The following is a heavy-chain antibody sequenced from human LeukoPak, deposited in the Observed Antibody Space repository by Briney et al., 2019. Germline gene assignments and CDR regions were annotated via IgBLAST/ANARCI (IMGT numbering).Heavy chain of an antibody. CDR3: ARGRYDVLDASYKWTPDY. CDR2: ITSGGDYI. D-gene: IGHD3-9*01. Sequence: GGSLRLSCAASGFTFNTFNMNWVRQAPGKGLEWVSSITSGGDYIYYADSVKGRFTTSRDNAKNSLSLQLNSLRVEDTAVYYCARGRYDVLDASYKWTPDYWGQGTLVTVSS. V-gene: IGHV3-21*01. CDR1: GFTFNTFN. J-gene: IGHJ4*02.